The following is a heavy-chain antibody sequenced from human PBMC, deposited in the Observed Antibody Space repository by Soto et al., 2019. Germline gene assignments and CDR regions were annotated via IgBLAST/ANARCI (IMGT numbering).Heavy chain of an antibody. CDR3: ARVAAASGHNYNYLDL. J-gene: IGHJ6*03. V-gene: IGHV3-23*01. Sequence: EVQVLESGGGLVQPGGSLRLSCAASGFTFSNYAMRWVRQAPGKGLEYVSSISGGGGSTNFADSVRGRFTISRDNSKKMLYLQMDSLRAEDTAVYYCARVAAASGHNYNYLDLWGKGTTVTVSS. CDR2: ISGGGGST. CDR1: GFTFSNYA. D-gene: IGHD6-13*01.